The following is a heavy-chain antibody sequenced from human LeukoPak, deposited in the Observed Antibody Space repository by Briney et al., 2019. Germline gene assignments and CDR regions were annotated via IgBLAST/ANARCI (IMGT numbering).Heavy chain of an antibody. J-gene: IGHJ6*03. CDR3: AREGCSSTSCYRRSRTYYYYYTDV. V-gene: IGHV3-7*01. Sequence: PGGSLRLSCAASGFTFSSYWMSWVRQAPGKGLEWVANIKQDGSEKYYVDSVKGRFTISRDNAKNSLYLQMNSLRAEDTAVYYCAREGCSSTSCYRRSRTYYYYYTDVWGKGTTVTVSS. D-gene: IGHD2-2*01. CDR2: IKQDGSEK. CDR1: GFTFSSYW.